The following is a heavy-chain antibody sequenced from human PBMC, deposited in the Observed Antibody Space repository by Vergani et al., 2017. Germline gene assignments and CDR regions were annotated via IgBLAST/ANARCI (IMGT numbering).Heavy chain of an antibody. CDR3: ARLRSGYYYGVDY. J-gene: IGHJ4*02. V-gene: IGHV4-39*07. CDR1: GGSISSSSYY. Sequence: QLQLQESGPGLVKPSETPSLTCTVSGGSISSSSYYWGWIRQPPGKGLEWIGSIYYSGSTYYNPSLKSRVTISVDTSKNQFSLKLSSVTAADTAVYYCARLRSGYYYGVDYWGQGTLVTVSS. CDR2: IYYSGST. D-gene: IGHD3-22*01.